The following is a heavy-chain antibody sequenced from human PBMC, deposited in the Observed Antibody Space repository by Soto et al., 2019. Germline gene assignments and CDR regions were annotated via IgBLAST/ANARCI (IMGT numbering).Heavy chain of an antibody. J-gene: IGHJ4*02. CDR3: AKDRDDYRNYDFDY. CDR1: GFTFTNYA. Sequence: EVQLLESGGGLVQPGGSLRLSCAASGFTFTNYAITWVRQAPGKGLEWVAISSGSGSGGSTNYADSVKGRFTISRDNSKNTLYLQMNSLRVEDTAVYYCAKDRDDYRNYDFDYWGQGTLVTVSS. V-gene: IGHV3-23*01. CDR2: SSGSGSGGST. D-gene: IGHD4-4*01.